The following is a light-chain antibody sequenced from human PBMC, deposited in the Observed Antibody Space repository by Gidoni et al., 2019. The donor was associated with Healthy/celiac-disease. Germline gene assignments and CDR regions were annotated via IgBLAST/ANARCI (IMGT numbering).Light chain of an antibody. CDR2: AAS. V-gene: IGKV1-39*01. CDR3: QQSYSTPRT. Sequence: DIQMTQSPYSLSASVGDRVTITCRASQSISSYLNWYQQKPGKAPKLLIYAASSLQSGVPSRLSGSGSGTDFTLTISSLQPEDFATYYCQQSYSTPRTFGQGTKVEIK. J-gene: IGKJ1*01. CDR1: QSISSY.